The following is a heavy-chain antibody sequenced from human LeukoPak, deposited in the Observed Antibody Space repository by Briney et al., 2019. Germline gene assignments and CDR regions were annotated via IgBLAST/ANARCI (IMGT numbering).Heavy chain of an antibody. CDR2: IYYSGST. V-gene: IGHV4-59*08. Sequence: PSETLSLTCTVSGGSISSYYLSWIRQPPGKGLEWIGYIYYSGSTNYNPSLKSRVTISVDTSKNQFSLKLSSVTAADTAVYYCARHSNYDFWSGSNWFDPWGQGTLVTVSS. J-gene: IGHJ5*02. CDR3: ARHSNYDFWSGSNWFDP. D-gene: IGHD3-3*01. CDR1: GGSISSYY.